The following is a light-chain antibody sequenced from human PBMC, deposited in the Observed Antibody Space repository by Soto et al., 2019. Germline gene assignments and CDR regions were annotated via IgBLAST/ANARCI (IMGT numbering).Light chain of an antibody. J-gene: IGKJ1*01. CDR1: QSISKK. Sequence: IPLTQSPSSLAASVGDRVTITCRASQSISKKLHWHQQKPGRAPKLLIFGASSLRRGVPSRFSGTGSGTDFTLTISSLQPDDFATYYCQQYNSYSRTLGQGTKVDIK. V-gene: IGKV1-5*01. CDR3: QQYNSYSRT. CDR2: GAS.